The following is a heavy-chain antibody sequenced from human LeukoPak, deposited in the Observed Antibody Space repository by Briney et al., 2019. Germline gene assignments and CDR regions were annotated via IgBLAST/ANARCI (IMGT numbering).Heavy chain of an antibody. CDR1: GFTFSDYY. CDR2: ISSSGSTI. Sequence: PGGSLRLSCAASGFTFSDYYMSWIRQAPGKGLEWVSYISSSGSTIYYADSVKGRFTISRDNAKNSLYLQMNSLRAEGTAVYYCARASGTIAAAGTWYYYGMDVWGQGTTVTVSS. V-gene: IGHV3-11*01. CDR3: ARASGTIAAAGTWYYYGMDV. D-gene: IGHD6-13*01. J-gene: IGHJ6*02.